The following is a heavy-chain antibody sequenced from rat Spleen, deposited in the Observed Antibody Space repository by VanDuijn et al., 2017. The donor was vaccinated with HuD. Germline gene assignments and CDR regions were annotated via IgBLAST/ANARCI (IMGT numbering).Heavy chain of an antibody. CDR1: GFTFSDYY. D-gene: IGHD1-9*01. CDR3: ARRHYGYTDYFDY. CDR2: ISTGGGNT. J-gene: IGHJ2*01. V-gene: IGHV5-25*01. Sequence: EVQLVESDGGLVQPGRSLKLSCAASGFTFSDYYMAWVRQTPTKGLEWVASISTGGGNTYYRDSVKGRFTISRDIAKSTLSLQMDSLRSEDTATYYCARRHYGYTDYFDYWGQGVMVTVSS.